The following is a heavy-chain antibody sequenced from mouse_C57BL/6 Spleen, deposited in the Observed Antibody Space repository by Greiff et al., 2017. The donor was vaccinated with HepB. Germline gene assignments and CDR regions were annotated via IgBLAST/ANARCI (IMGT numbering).Heavy chain of an antibody. CDR1: GFTFSSYA. CDR2: ISDGGSYT. CDR3: ARDGELGRYFDV. J-gene: IGHJ1*03. Sequence: EVMLVESGGGLVKPGGSLKLSCAASGFTFSSYAMSWVRQTPEKRLEWVATISDGGSYTYYPDNVKGRFTISRDNAKNNLYLQMSHLKSEDTAMYYCARDGELGRYFDVWGTGTTVTVSS. D-gene: IGHD4-1*01. V-gene: IGHV5-4*01.